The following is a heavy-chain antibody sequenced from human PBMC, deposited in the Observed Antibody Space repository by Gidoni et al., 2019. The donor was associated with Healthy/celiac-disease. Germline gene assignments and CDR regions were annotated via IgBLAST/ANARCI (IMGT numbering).Heavy chain of an antibody. J-gene: IGHJ4*02. CDR2: ISYDGSNK. CDR1: GFTFSRYG. V-gene: IGHV3-30*18. CDR3: AKDRRYGDPSFDY. D-gene: IGHD4-17*01. Sequence: QVQLVESGGGGVQPGRSMRLSCAASGFTFSRYGMHGVRQAPGTGLVWVAVISYDGSNKYYSDSVKVRFTISRDNSKNTLYLQMTSLRAEDTALYYCAKDRRYGDPSFDYWGQGTLVTVSS.